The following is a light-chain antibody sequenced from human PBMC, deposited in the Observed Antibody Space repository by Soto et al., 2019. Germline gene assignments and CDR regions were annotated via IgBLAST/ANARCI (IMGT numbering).Light chain of an antibody. J-gene: IGKJ1*01. CDR2: AAS. CDR1: QSISSY. Sequence: DIQMTQSPSSLSASVGDRVTITCRASQSISSYLNWYQQKPGIAPKLLNYAASSLQSGVPSRFSGSGSGTDFTLTIGSLQPEDFATYYCQQSYSTPWTFGQGTKVEIK. CDR3: QQSYSTPWT. V-gene: IGKV1-39*01.